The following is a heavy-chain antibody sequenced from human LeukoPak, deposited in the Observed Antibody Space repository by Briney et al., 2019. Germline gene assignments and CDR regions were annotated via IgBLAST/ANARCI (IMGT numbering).Heavy chain of an antibody. D-gene: IGHD2-15*01. J-gene: IGHJ4*02. CDR2: IIPIFGTA. V-gene: IGHV1-69*05. Sequence: EASVKVSCKASGGTFSSYAISWVRQAPGQGLEWMGGIIPIFGTANYAQKFQGRVTITTDESTSTAYMELSSLRSEDTAVYYCVMRGYSRDYWGQGTLVTVSS. CDR3: VMRGYSRDY. CDR1: GGTFSSYA.